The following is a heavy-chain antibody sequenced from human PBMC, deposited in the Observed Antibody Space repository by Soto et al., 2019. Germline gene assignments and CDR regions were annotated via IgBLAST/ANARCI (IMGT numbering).Heavy chain of an antibody. V-gene: IGHV3-73*01. CDR2: IRSKANSYAT. CDR3: THIYDFWSGDDPGGSDY. D-gene: IGHD3-3*01. CDR1: GFTFSGSS. J-gene: IGHJ4*02. Sequence: PGGSLRLSCAASGFTFSGSSMHWVRQASGKGLEWVGRIRSKANSYATAYAASVKGRFTISRDDSKNTAYLQMNSLKTEDTAVYYCTHIYDFWSGDDPGGSDYWDQGPLVTGSS.